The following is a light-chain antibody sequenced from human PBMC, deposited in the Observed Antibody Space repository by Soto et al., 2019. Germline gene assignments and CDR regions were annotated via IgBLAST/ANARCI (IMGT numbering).Light chain of an antibody. CDR3: QQTYSRPWT. CDR2: VAS. Sequence: DIEMTQSPSSLSASVGDRVTISCRASQSINNFLNWYQQKPGEAPKLLIYVASTLQSGVPSRFIGSGSGTDFTLIIRSLQPEDFAIYHCQQTYSRPWTFGQGTKVEIK. CDR1: QSINNF. J-gene: IGKJ1*01. V-gene: IGKV1-39*01.